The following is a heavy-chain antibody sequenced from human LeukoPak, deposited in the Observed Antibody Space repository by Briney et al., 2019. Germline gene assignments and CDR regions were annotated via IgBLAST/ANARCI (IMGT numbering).Heavy chain of an antibody. CDR3: ARRQIWYDILTGRYYYYYMDV. J-gene: IGHJ6*03. CDR1: GYSISSGYY. V-gene: IGHV4-38-2*02. CDR2: INHSGST. Sequence: PSETLSLTCTVSGYSISSGYYWSRIRQPPGKGLEWIGEINHSGSTNYNPSLKSRVTISVDTSKNQFSLKLSSVTAADTAVYYCARRQIWYDILTGRYYYYYMDVWGKGTTVTISS. D-gene: IGHD3-9*01.